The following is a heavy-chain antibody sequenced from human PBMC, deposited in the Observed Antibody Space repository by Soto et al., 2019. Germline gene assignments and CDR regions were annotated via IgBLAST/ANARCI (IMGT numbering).Heavy chain of an antibody. J-gene: IGHJ4*02. CDR1: GFTFSSYG. V-gene: IGHV3-30*18. D-gene: IGHD3-16*01. Sequence: QVQVVESGGGVVQPGRSLRLSCAASGFTFSSYGMHWVRQAPGKGLEWVALISYDGSNEYYADSVKGRFTISRDNSKNTLYLKRNSRRAEDTAVYYCAKGGRRVRGCFDYGGQGPLVTVSS. CDR3: AKGGRRVRGCFDY. CDR2: ISYDGSNE.